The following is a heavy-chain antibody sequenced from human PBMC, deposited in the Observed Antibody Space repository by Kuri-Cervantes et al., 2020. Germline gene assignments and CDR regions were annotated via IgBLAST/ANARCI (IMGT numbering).Heavy chain of an antibody. Sequence: SETLSLTCAVYGGSFSGYYWSWIRQPPGKGLEWIGYIYYSGSTYYNPSLKSRVTISVDTSKNQFSLKLSSVTAADTAVYYCAREVFVVVPAARVVFDYWGQGTLVTVSS. V-gene: IGHV4-34*01. D-gene: IGHD2-2*01. CDR2: IYYSGST. J-gene: IGHJ4*02. CDR1: GGSFSGYY. CDR3: AREVFVVVPAARVVFDY.